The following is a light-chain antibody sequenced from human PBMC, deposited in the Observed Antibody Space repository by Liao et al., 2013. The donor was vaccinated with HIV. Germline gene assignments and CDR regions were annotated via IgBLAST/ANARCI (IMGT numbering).Light chain of an antibody. CDR3: QAWDSITRV. J-gene: IGLJ2*01. Sequence: SYELTQPPSVSVSPGQTATIACSGDALLHRYSSWYQQRPSQSPVVVIFHDNKRPSGIPERFSGSNSGNTATLTISGTQAMDEADYYCQAWDSITRVFGGGTKLTVL. CDR2: HDN. V-gene: IGLV3-1*01. CDR1: ALLHRY.